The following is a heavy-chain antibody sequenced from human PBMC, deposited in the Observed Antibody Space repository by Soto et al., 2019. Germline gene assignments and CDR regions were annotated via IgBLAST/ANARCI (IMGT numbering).Heavy chain of an antibody. CDR1: GFTFSDYY. V-gene: IGHV3-11*01. Sequence: QVQLVESGGGLVKPGGSLRPSCAASGFTFSDYYMSWIRQAPGKGLEWVSYISSSGSTIYYADSVKGRFTISRDNAKNSLYLQMNSLRAEDTAVYYCARVRITMVRGDRTEYFQHWGQGTLVTVSS. D-gene: IGHD3-10*01. CDR3: ARVRITMVRGDRTEYFQH. CDR2: ISSSGSTI. J-gene: IGHJ1*01.